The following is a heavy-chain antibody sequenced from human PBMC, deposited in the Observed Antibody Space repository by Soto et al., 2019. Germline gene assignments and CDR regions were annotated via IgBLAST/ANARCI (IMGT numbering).Heavy chain of an antibody. CDR3: TREGGDSSGYYFQY. J-gene: IGHJ1*01. V-gene: IGHV1-18*01. CDR1: GYTFTNYG. D-gene: IGHD3-22*01. CDR2: ISVYNGNT. Sequence: ASVKVSCKTSGYTFTNYGISWVRQAPGQGLEWMGWISVYNGNTKYAQKLQGRVTMTTDTSTSTAYMELRSLKSDDTAMYYCTREGGDSSGYYFQYWGQGTLVTVPQ.